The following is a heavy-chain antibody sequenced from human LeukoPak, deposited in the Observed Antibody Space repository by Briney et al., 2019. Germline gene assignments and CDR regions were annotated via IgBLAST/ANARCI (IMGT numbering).Heavy chain of an antibody. J-gene: IGHJ6*02. D-gene: IGHD2-15*01. CDR1: GYIFTSYA. CDR3: ARDHCTSGGCYEDYYYGVDV. Sequence: ASVKVSCKASGYIFTSYAIHWVRQAPGQRLEWMGWINAGIGNTKYSQKFQGRVTITRDTSASTAYMELSSLRSEDTAVYYCARDHCTSGGCYEDYYYGVDVWGQGTTVTVSS. V-gene: IGHV1-3*01. CDR2: INAGIGNT.